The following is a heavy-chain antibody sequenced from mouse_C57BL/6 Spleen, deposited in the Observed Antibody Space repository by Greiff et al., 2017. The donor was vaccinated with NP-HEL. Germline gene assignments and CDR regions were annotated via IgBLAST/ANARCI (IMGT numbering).Heavy chain of an antibody. D-gene: IGHD1-1*01. J-gene: IGHJ1*03. V-gene: IGHV1-69*01. CDR2: IDPSDSYT. CDR1: GYTFTSYW. Sequence: QVQLQQPGAELVMPGASVKLSCKASGYTFTSYWMHWVKQRPGQGLEWIGEIDPSDSYTNYNQKFKGKSTLTVDKSTSTAYMQLSSLTSEDSAVYYGANPGSSHWYFEVWGTGTTVTVPS. CDR3: ANPGSSHWYFEV.